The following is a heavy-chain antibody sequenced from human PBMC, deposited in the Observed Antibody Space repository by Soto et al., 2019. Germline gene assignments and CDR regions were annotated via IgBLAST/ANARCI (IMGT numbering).Heavy chain of an antibody. V-gene: IGHV3-48*01. CDR2: ISSGSNSI. CDR3: ARVKYAGSYYPLDY. Sequence: GGSLRLSCAASGFPFSTYGMNWVRQAPGKGLEWVSYISSGSNSIYYADSLKGRFTSSRDNAKNSLFLQMNSPRVEDTAVYFCARVKYAGSYYPLDYWGQGALVTVSS. J-gene: IGHJ4*02. D-gene: IGHD1-26*01. CDR1: GFPFSTYG.